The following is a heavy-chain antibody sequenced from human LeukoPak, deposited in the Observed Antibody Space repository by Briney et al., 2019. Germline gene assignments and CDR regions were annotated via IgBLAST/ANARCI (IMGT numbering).Heavy chain of an antibody. CDR2: IYYSDVA. D-gene: IGHD2-21*02. CDR3: ASDSGDRRDAFNI. J-gene: IGHJ3*02. CDR1: GGSISHYY. Sequence: PSETLSLTCTVSGGSISHYYWTWIRQPPGKGLEWIGYIYYSDVANYNPSLKSRVSISVDTSKNQFSLKLTSVTAADTAVYYCASDSGDRRDAFNIWGQGTMVTVSS. V-gene: IGHV4-59*01.